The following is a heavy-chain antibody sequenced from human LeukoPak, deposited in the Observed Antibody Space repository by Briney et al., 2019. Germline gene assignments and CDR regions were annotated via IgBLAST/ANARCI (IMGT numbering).Heavy chain of an antibody. D-gene: IGHD2-21*02. CDR3: ARTYCGGDCRGYYYHYYMDV. V-gene: IGHV4-61*02. CDR2: IYTSGST. CDR1: GGSISSGSYY. J-gene: IGHJ6*03. Sequence: SETLSLTCTVSGGSISSGSYYWSWIRQPAGKGLEWIGRIYTSGSTKYNPSLKSRVTISVDRSKNQFSLKLSSVTAADTAVYYCARTYCGGDCRGYYYHYYMDVWGKGTTVTISS.